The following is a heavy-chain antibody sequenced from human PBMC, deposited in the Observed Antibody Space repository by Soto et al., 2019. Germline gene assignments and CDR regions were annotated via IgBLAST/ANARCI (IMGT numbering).Heavy chain of an antibody. CDR2: ISGRGGST. CDR1: GFTFSSYA. V-gene: IGHV3-23*01. D-gene: IGHD2-21*02. Sequence: EVQLLESGGGLVQPGGSLRLSCAASGFTFSSYAMTWVRQAPGKGLEWVSAISGRGGSTYYADSVKGRFTISRDNSKNTLYLQMNSLRAEDTAVYYCAKDKVTPPYYFDYWGQGTLVTVSS. J-gene: IGHJ4*02. CDR3: AKDKVTPPYYFDY.